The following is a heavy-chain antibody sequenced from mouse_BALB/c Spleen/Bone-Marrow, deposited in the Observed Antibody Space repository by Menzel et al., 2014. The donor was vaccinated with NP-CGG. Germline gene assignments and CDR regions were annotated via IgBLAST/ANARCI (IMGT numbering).Heavy chain of an antibody. V-gene: IGHV7-1*02. D-gene: IGHD2-10*02. J-gene: IGHJ3*01. Sequence: EVHLVESGGGLVQPGDSLRLSCATSGFTFSDFYMEWVRQPPGKRLEWIAASRNKAKHYTTEYSASVKGRFIVSRDTSQSILYLQMNARRAEDTAIYYCARDVGYGNYFVYWGQGTLVTVSA. CDR3: ARDVGYGNYFVY. CDR2: SRNKAKHYTT. CDR1: GFTFSDFY.